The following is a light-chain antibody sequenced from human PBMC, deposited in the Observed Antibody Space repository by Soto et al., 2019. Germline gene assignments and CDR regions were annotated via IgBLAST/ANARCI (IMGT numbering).Light chain of an antibody. CDR1: QIVGSTY. J-gene: IGKJ2*01. Sequence: EIVLTQAPGTLSLSPGEGATLSCRASQIVGSTYLAWYQQKPGQAPRLLIYGASSRATGIPDRFSGSGSGTDFTLTISRLEPEDFAVYYCQQYGSSPDTFGQGTKLEIK. V-gene: IGKV3-20*01. CDR3: QQYGSSPDT. CDR2: GAS.